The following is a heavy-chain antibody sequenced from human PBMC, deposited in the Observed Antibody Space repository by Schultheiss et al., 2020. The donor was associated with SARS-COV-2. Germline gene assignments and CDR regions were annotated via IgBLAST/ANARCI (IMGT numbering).Heavy chain of an antibody. V-gene: IGHV3-74*01. D-gene: IGHD3-22*01. CDR1: GFTFSDYY. CDR3: AMSAFYHHDTSAYYDGGRYYFDY. CDR2: INSDGSST. Sequence: GGSLRLSCAASGFTFSDYYINWVRQAPGKGLVWVSRINSDGSSTSYADSVKGRFTISRDNAKNSLFLQMNTLTADDTAVYYCAMSAFYHHDTSAYYDGGRYYFDYWGQGTLVTVSS. J-gene: IGHJ4*02.